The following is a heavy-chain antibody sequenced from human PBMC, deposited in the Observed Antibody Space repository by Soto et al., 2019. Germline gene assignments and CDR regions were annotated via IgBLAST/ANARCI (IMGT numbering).Heavy chain of an antibody. J-gene: IGHJ6*02. D-gene: IGHD1-26*01. V-gene: IGHV3-30*03. Sequence: QVQLVESGGGVVQPGRSLRLSCAASGFTFSSYGMHWVRQAPGKGLEWVAVISYDGSNKYYADSVKGRFTISRDNSKNTVYMQRNSLRAEDTAVSCCAEGAVCGSVTPEPGMDVGGQGTTVTVSS. CDR3: AEGAVCGSVTPEPGMDV. CDR1: GFTFSSYG. CDR2: ISYDGSNK.